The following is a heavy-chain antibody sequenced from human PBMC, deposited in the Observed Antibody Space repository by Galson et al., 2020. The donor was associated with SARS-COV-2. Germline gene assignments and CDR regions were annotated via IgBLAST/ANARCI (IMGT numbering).Heavy chain of an antibody. Sequence: SETLSITCTVSGGSISSGSYYWSWIRQHPGKGLEWIGYIHYSGSTNYNPSLKSRVTISVDTSKNHFSLKLTSVTAADTAVYYCARPGGTAMGSYVFDIWGQGTMVTVST. J-gene: IGHJ3*02. CDR3: ARPGGTAMGSYVFDI. D-gene: IGHD5-18*01. V-gene: IGHV4-31*03. CDR1: GGSISSGSYY. CDR2: IHYSGST.